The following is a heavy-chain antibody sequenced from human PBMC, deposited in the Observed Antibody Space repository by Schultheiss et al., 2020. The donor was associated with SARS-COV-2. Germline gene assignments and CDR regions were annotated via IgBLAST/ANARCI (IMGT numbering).Heavy chain of an antibody. J-gene: IGHJ4*02. Sequence: GGSLRLSCAASGFSFSSFDMNWVRQAPGKGLEWVSYISTSGSSIYYADSVKGRFTTSRDNAKDSLYLQMNSLRADDTAVYYCARSYSGPYYDWGQGTLVTVSS. CDR1: GFSFSSFD. D-gene: IGHD1-26*01. CDR3: ARSYSGPYYD. V-gene: IGHV3-48*03. CDR2: ISTSGSSI.